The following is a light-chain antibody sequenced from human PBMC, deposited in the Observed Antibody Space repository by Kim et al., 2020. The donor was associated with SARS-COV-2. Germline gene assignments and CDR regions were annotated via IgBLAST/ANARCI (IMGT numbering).Light chain of an antibody. CDR3: QQRSNWPKT. CDR1: QSVSSY. V-gene: IGKV3-11*01. J-gene: IGKJ3*01. CDR2: DAS. Sequence: LAPRERATLSCRASQSVSSYLAWYQQKPGQAPRLLIYDASNRATGIPARFSGSGSGTDFTLTISSLEPEDFAVYYCQQRSNWPKTFGPGTKVDIK.